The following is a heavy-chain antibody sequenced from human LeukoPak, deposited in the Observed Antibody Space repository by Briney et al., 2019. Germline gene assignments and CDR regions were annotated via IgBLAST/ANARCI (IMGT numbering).Heavy chain of an antibody. D-gene: IGHD3-10*01. CDR3: ASPITMVRGVTFDY. CDR1: GFTLSSSYW. CDR2: IKGDGSEK. J-gene: IGHJ4*02. Sequence: GGSLRLSCEVSGFTLSSSYWMSWIQQVPGKGLEWLACIKGDGSEKHYVDSVRGRFTVSRDNAKNSLYLQMNSLRAEDTAVYYCASPITMVRGVTFDYWGQGTLVTVSS. V-gene: IGHV3-7*01.